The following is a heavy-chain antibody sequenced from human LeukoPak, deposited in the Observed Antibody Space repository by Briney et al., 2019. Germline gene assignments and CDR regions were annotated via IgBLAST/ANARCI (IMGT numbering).Heavy chain of an antibody. D-gene: IGHD3-10*01. CDR3: ASRYMVRGVILASRPYYFDY. V-gene: IGHV4-39*01. Sequence: SETLSLTCTVSGGSISSSSYYWGWIRQPPGKGLEWIGSIYYSGSTYYNPSLKSRVTISVDTSKNQFSLKLSSVTAADTAVYDCASRYMVRGVILASRPYYFDYWGQGTLVTVSS. CDR1: GGSISSSSYY. CDR2: IYYSGST. J-gene: IGHJ4*02.